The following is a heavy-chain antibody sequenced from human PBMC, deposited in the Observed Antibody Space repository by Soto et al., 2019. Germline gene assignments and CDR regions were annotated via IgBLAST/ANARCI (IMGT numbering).Heavy chain of an antibody. J-gene: IGHJ2*01. D-gene: IGHD2-2*02. CDR1: GGTFSSYA. V-gene: IGHV1-69*01. Sequence: QVQLVQSGAEVKKPGSSVKVSCKASGGTFSSYAISWVRQAPGQGLEWMGGIIPIFGTANYAQKFQGRVTITADESTSTAYMELSSLRSEDTAVYYCAGRDCSSTSCYSWYFDLWGRGTLVTVSS. CDR2: IIPIFGTA. CDR3: AGRDCSSTSCYSWYFDL.